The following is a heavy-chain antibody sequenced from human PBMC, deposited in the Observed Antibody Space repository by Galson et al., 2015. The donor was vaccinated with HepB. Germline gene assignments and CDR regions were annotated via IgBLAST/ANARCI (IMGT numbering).Heavy chain of an antibody. CDR2: IKEEGSEK. V-gene: IGHV3-7*01. Sequence: SLRLSCAASGFTFSNYVMSWVRQAPGKGLEWVANIKEEGSEKYYVDSVKGRFTISRDNAKNSLYLQMNSLRAEDTALYYCARHRGSGSYNWFDPWGQGTLVTVSS. D-gene: IGHD1-26*01. CDR3: ARHRGSGSYNWFDP. J-gene: IGHJ5*02. CDR1: GFTFSNYV.